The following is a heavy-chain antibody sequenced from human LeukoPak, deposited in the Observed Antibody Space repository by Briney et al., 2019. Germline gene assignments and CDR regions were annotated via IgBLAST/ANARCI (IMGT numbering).Heavy chain of an antibody. J-gene: IGHJ4*02. CDR3: ARDGGYSSSWSGY. D-gene: IGHD6-13*01. CDR2: ISAYNGNT. V-gene: IGHV1-18*01. CDR1: GYTFTSYG. Sequence: GASVTVSCTASGYTFTSYGISWVRQAPGQGLEWMGWISAYNGNTSYAQKFQGRVTMTTDIFTSTAYMELRSLRSDDTAVYYCARDGGYSSSWSGYWGQGTLVTVSS.